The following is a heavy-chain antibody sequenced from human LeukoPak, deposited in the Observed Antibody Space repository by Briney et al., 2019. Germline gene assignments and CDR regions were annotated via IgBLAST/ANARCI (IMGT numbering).Heavy chain of an antibody. J-gene: IGHJ2*01. Sequence: SETLSLTCTVSGGSISSYYWSWIRQPPGKGLEWIGYIYYSGSTNYNPSLKSRVTISVDTSKNQFSLKLSSVTAADTAVYYCAREARNTYFDLWGRGTLVTVSS. V-gene: IGHV4-59*12. D-gene: IGHD6-6*01. CDR3: AREARNTYFDL. CDR2: IYYSGST. CDR1: GGSISSYY.